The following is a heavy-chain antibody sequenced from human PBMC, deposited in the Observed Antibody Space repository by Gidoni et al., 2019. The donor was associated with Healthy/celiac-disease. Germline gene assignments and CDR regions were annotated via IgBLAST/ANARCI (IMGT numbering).Heavy chain of an antibody. D-gene: IGHD3-22*01. Sequence: EVQLVESGGGLVQPGGSLRLSCAASGFTFSDHYMDWVRQAPGKGLEWVGRTRNKANSYTTEYAASVKGRFTISRDDSKNSLYLQMNSLKTEDTAVYYCARATYYYDSSGYYYSWFDPWGQGTLVTVLL. CDR3: ARATYYYDSSGYYYSWFDP. CDR2: TRNKANSYTT. J-gene: IGHJ5*02. V-gene: IGHV3-72*01. CDR1: GFTFSDHY.